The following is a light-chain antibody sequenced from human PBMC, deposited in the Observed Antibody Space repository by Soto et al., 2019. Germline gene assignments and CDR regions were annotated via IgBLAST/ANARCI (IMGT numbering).Light chain of an antibody. Sequence: QSALTQPRSVSGSPGQSVTISCTGTSSDVGGYNYVSWYHQHPGKAPKLMIYDVSKRPSGVPDRVSGSKSGNTASLTISGLQAEDEADYYCCSYAGSYTWVFGTGTKVTVL. CDR1: SSDVGGYNY. J-gene: IGLJ1*01. CDR3: CSYAGSYTWV. V-gene: IGLV2-11*01. CDR2: DVS.